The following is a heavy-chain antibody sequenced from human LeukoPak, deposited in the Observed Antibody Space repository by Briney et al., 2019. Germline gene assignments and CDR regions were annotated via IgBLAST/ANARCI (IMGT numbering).Heavy chain of an antibody. CDR3: ARDGSQRASPFDY. D-gene: IGHD1-1*01. CDR2: ISYDGSNK. Sequence: GGSLRLSCAASGFTFSSYAMHWVRQAPGKGLEWVAVISYDGSNKYYADSVKGRFTISRDKSKNTLFLQMNSLRAEDTAIYYRARDGSQRASPFDYWGQGTLVTVSS. J-gene: IGHJ4*02. CDR1: GFTFSSYA. V-gene: IGHV3-30*04.